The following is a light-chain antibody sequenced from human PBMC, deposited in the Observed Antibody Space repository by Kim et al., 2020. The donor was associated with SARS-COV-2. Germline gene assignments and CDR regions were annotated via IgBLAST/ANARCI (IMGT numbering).Light chain of an antibody. CDR3: TSYTSSHSV. V-gene: IGLV2-14*03. CDR1: SSDVSPYKF. J-gene: IGLJ1*01. CDR2: DVN. Sequence: QSALTQPASVSGSPGQSITISCTGTSSDVSPYKFVSWYQQHPDTAPKLIIYDVNQRPSGVSNRFSGSKSGNTASLTISGLQADDEADYYCTSYTSSHSVFGTGTKVTVL.